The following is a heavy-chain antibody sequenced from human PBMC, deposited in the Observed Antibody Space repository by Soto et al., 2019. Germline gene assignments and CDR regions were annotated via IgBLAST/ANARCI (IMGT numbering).Heavy chain of an antibody. Sequence: QVQLQESGPGLVKPSQTLSLTCTVSGGSISSSGYYWSWIRQHPGKGLEWIGYIYDSGSTYYNPSLMRRVTISVDTSKNQFSLKLSSVTAADTAVYYCAREEGGGYDHRWFDPWGQGTLVTVSS. D-gene: IGHD5-12*01. CDR2: IYDSGST. J-gene: IGHJ5*02. CDR3: AREEGGGYDHRWFDP. V-gene: IGHV4-31*03. CDR1: GGSISSSGYY.